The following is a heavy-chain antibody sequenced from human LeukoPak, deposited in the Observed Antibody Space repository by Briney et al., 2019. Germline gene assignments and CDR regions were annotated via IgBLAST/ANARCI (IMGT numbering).Heavy chain of an antibody. CDR2: IKPDGSEK. J-gene: IGHJ4*02. V-gene: IGHV3-7*05. CDR1: GFTFSTYW. CDR3: GRDPDS. Sequence: GGSLRLSCAASGFTFSTYWMNWVRQAPGKGLEWVASIKPDGSEKYYVDSMKGRFTISRDNAKNSLYLQMNSLRAEDTAVYYCGRDPDSWGQGTLVTVSS.